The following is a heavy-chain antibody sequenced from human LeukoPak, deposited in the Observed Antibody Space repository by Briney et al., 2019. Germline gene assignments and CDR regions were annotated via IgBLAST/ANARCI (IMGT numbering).Heavy chain of an antibody. Sequence: GGSLRLSCAASGFTFSGYWMTWVRQAPGKGLEWVGNIKQDGSEKYYVDSVKGRFTISRDNAKNSLYLQMNSLRAEDTAVYYCARWGRTPTAIDYWGQGTLVTVSS. D-gene: IGHD3-16*01. CDR1: GFTFSGYW. V-gene: IGHV3-7*05. CDR2: IKQDGSEK. CDR3: ARWGRTPTAIDY. J-gene: IGHJ4*02.